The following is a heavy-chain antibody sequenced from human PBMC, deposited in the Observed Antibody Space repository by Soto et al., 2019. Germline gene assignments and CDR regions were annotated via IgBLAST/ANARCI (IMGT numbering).Heavy chain of an antibody. Sequence: LRLSCAASGLMFSDYWMHWVRQAPGKGLVWVSRIKSDGTTTNYADSVKGRFTISRDNAKSTLYLQMDSLGAEDTAVYYCATTAGAWWFDPWGHGTLVTVSS. CDR2: IKSDGTTT. D-gene: IGHD6-19*01. CDR1: GLMFSDYW. J-gene: IGHJ5*02. V-gene: IGHV3-74*01. CDR3: ATTAGAWWFDP.